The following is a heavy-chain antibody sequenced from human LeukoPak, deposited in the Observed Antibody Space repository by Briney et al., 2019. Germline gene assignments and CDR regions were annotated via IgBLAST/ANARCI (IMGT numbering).Heavy chain of an antibody. D-gene: IGHD6-19*01. Sequence: ASVKVSCKASGYTFISYAVHWVRQAPGQRLEWMGWINPANGHTKYSQKFQGRVTITRDTSASTAYMELSSLRSEETAVYYCARGSGKQWLVGDWYFDLWGRGTLATVSS. CDR2: INPANGHT. J-gene: IGHJ2*01. CDR3: ARGSGKQWLVGDWYFDL. CDR1: GYTFISYA. V-gene: IGHV1-3*01.